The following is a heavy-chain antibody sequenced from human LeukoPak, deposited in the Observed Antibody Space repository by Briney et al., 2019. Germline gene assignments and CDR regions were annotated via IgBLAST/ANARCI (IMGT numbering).Heavy chain of an antibody. CDR3: AKAYRGWYVWDC. D-gene: IGHD6-19*01. CDR1: GFTFSSYA. CDR2: MSNSGDST. Sequence: PGGSLRLSCVASGFTFSSYAMNWVRQAPGKGLEWVSGMSNSGDSTRYADSVKGRFTISRDNSKNTLYLQMSSLRADDTAVYYCAKAYRGWYVWDCWGQGTLVTVSS. V-gene: IGHV3-23*01. J-gene: IGHJ4*02.